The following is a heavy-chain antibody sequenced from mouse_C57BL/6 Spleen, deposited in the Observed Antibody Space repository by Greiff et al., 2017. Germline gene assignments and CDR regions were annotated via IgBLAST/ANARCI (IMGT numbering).Heavy chain of an antibody. D-gene: IGHD4-1*01. CDR2: IDPEDGET. CDR3: ARSGGN. J-gene: IGHJ3*01. Sequence: EVQVVESGAELVKPGASVKLSCTASGFNIKDYYMHWVKQRTEKGLEWIGMIDPEDGETKYAPQFQGKPTITADTSSNTAYLQLSSLTSEDTAVYYSARSGGNWGPGTLVTVSA. V-gene: IGHV14-2*01. CDR1: GFNIKDYY.